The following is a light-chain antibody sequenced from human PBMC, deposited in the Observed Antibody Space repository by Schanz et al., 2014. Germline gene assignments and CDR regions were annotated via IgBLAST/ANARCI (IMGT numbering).Light chain of an antibody. V-gene: IGLV2-11*01. CDR3: CSYAGSYTWV. Sequence: QSALTQFASVSGSPGQSITISCTGSSSDVGGYKYVSWYQQHPGKAPKLMIYDVSDRPSGVPDRFSGSKSGNTASLTISGLQAEDEADYYCCSYAGSYTWVFGGGTKLTVL. CDR2: DVS. CDR1: SSDVGGYKY. J-gene: IGLJ3*02.